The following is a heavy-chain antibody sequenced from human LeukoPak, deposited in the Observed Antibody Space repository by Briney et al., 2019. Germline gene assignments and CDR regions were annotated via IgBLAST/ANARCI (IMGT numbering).Heavy chain of an antibody. CDR2: ISGSGGST. CDR3: AKVLGRAEQPNYCHDY. Sequence: GGSLRLSCAASGFTFSDYYMTWVRQAPGKGLEWVSAISGSGGSTYSTDSVKGRFTISRDNSKNTLYLQMNSLRAEDTAVYYCAKVLGRAEQPNYCHDYWGQGTLVTVSS. CDR1: GFTFSDYY. V-gene: IGHV3-23*01. D-gene: IGHD1/OR15-1a*01. J-gene: IGHJ4*02.